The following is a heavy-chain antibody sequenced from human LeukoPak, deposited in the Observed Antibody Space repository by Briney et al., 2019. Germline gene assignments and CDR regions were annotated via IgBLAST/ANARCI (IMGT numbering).Heavy chain of an antibody. CDR1: GYTFTSYG. Sequence: ASVKVSCKASGYTFTSYGISWVRQAPGQGLEWMGWISAYNGNTNYAQKLQGRVTMTTDTSTSTAYMELRSLRSDDTAVYYCAREPSGQWELLRLSMDVWGKGTTVTVSS. J-gene: IGHJ6*03. CDR3: AREPSGQWELLRLSMDV. D-gene: IGHD1-26*01. CDR2: ISAYNGNT. V-gene: IGHV1-18*01.